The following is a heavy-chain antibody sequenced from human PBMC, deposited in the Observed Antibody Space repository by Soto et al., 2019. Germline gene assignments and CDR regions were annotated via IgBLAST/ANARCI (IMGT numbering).Heavy chain of an antibody. Sequence: QVQLVQSGAEVKKPGASAKVSCKASGYTFTSYGISWVRQAPGQGLEWMGWISAYNGNTNYAQKLQGRVTMTTDTSTSTAYMELRSLRSDDTAVYYCARDRTIFGVVIERWFDPWGQGTLVTVSS. J-gene: IGHJ5*02. V-gene: IGHV1-18*01. CDR1: GYTFTSYG. CDR3: ARDRTIFGVVIERWFDP. CDR2: ISAYNGNT. D-gene: IGHD3-3*01.